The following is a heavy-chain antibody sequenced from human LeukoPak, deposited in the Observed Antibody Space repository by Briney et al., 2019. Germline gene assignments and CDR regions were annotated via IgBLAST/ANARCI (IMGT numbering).Heavy chain of an antibody. CDR1: GFTFSSYA. D-gene: IGHD5-12*01. Sequence: GGSLRLSCAASGFTFSSYAMSWVRQAPGKGLEWVSAISGSGGSTYYADSVKGRFTISRDNSKNTLYLQMNSLRAEDTAVYYCAKDGGYSGYDSSPNWFDPWGQGTLVTVSS. J-gene: IGHJ5*02. CDR2: ISGSGGST. V-gene: IGHV3-23*01. CDR3: AKDGGYSGYDSSPNWFDP.